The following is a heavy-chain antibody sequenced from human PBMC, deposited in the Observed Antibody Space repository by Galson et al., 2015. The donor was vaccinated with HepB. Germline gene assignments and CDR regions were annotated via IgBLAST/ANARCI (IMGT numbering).Heavy chain of an antibody. CDR2: INSDGSST. CDR3: ARALPLGDYVDY. J-gene: IGHJ4*02. V-gene: IGHV3-74*01. D-gene: IGHD4-17*01. Sequence: SLRLSCAASGFTFSSYWMHWVRQAPGKGLVWASRINSDGSSTSYADSVKGRFTISRDNAKNTLYLQMNSLRAEDTAVYYCARALPLGDYVDYWGQGTLVTVST. CDR1: GFTFSSYW.